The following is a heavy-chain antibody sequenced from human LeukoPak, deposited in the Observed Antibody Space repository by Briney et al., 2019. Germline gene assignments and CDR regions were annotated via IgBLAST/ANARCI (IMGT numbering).Heavy chain of an antibody. CDR1: GGTFSSYA. V-gene: IGHV3-23*01. D-gene: IGHD7-27*01. J-gene: IGHJ4*02. Sequence: SCKASGGTFSSYAMSWVRQAPGKGLEWVSAISGSGGSTYYADSVKGRFTISRDNSKNTLYLQMNSLRAEDTAVYYCAKATNWGIDYWGQGTLVTVSS. CDR3: AKATNWGIDY. CDR2: ISGSGGST.